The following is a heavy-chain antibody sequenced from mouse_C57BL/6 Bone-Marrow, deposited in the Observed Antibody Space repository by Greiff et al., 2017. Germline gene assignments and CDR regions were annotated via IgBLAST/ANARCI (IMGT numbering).Heavy chain of an antibody. D-gene: IGHD2-5*01. Sequence: VQLQQSGPELVQPGASVKLSCKASGYTFTSYDINWVQQRPGQGLEWIGWINPRAGSTKYNEKFKGKATLTVDTSSSTAYMELHSLTSEDSAVYFCAREGSIVTFDYWGQGTTLTVSS. J-gene: IGHJ2*01. V-gene: IGHV1-85*01. CDR3: AREGSIVTFDY. CDR2: INPRAGST. CDR1: GYTFTSYD.